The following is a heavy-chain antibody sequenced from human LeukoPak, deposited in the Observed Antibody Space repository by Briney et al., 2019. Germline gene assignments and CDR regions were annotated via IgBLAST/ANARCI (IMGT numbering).Heavy chain of an antibody. V-gene: IGHV3-30*18. D-gene: IGHD1-26*01. CDR3: AKGYSGSPRSFDY. Sequence: PGRSLRLSCAASGFTFSSYGMHWVRQAPGKGLEWVTVISYDGSNKYYADSVKGRFTISRDNSKNTLYLQMNSLRAEDTAVYYCAKGYSGSPRSFDYWGQGTLVTVSS. CDR2: ISYDGSNK. J-gene: IGHJ4*02. CDR1: GFTFSSYG.